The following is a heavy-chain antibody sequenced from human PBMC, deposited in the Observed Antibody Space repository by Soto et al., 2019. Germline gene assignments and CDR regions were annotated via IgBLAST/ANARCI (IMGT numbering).Heavy chain of an antibody. J-gene: IGHJ3*02. CDR2: IWYDGSDK. CDR3: ARDLRYSLSPLTGPNKDAFDI. V-gene: IGHV3-33*01. CDR1: GFTFNTYG. Sequence: QVQLVESGGGVVQPGRSLRLSCAASGFTFNTYGMHWVRQAPGKGLEWVALIWYDGSDKYYTDSVKGRFTISRDNSKNTLFLRMDSLRVEDTAVYYCARDLRYSLSPLTGPNKDAFDIWGQGRMVTVSS. D-gene: IGHD3-9*01.